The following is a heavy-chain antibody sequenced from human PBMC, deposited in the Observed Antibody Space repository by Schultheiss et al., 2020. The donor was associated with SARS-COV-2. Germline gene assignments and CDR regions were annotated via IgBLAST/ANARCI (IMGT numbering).Heavy chain of an antibody. D-gene: IGHD3-9*01. CDR3: TTTLPNWLLYAFDI. J-gene: IGHJ3*02. CDR2: IMEEGGDT. CDR1: GFTFDDYA. Sequence: GGSLRLSCAASGFTFDDYAMHWVRQAPGKGLEWVANIMEEGGDTYYVDSVKGRFTISRDQFANTLYLQMNSLRAEDTAVYYCTTTLPNWLLYAFDIWGQGTMVTVSS. V-gene: IGHV3-7*03.